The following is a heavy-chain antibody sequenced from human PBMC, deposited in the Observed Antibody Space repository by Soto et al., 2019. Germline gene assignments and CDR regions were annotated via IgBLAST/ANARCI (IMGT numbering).Heavy chain of an antibody. Sequence: PSETLSLTCTVSGGSISSSSYYWGWIRQPPGKGLEWIGSIYYSGSTYYNPSLKSRVTISVETSKNQFSLKLSSVTAADTAVYYCARQLVATLGYYYYGMDVWGQGTTVTVSS. CDR1: GGSISSSSYY. D-gene: IGHD5-12*01. J-gene: IGHJ6*02. CDR3: ARQLVATLGYYYYGMDV. V-gene: IGHV4-39*01. CDR2: IYYSGST.